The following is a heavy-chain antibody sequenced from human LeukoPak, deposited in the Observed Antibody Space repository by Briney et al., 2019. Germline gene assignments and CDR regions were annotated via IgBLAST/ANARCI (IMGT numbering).Heavy chain of an antibody. Sequence: PGGSLRLSCAASGFTFSSYAMSWVRQAPGKGLEWVSAISGSGGSTYYADSVKGRFTISRDNSKNTLYLQMNSLRAEDTAVYYCAKDLQHASSWYFGYAFDIWGQGTMVTVSS. V-gene: IGHV3-23*01. CDR3: AKDLQHASSWYFGYAFDI. CDR2: ISGSGGST. CDR1: GFTFSSYA. D-gene: IGHD6-13*01. J-gene: IGHJ3*02.